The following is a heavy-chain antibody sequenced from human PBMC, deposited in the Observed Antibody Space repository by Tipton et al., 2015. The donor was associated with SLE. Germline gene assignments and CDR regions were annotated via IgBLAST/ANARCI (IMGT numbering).Heavy chain of an antibody. CDR3: ARARLGYGDYERWYFDL. V-gene: IGHV4-38-2*01. D-gene: IGHD4-17*01. CDR2: IYHSGST. J-gene: IGHJ2*01. Sequence: TLSLTCAVSGYSISSGYYWGWIRQPPGKGLEWIGSIYHSGSTYYNPPLKSRVTISVDTSKNQFSLKLSSVTAADTAVYYCARARLGYGDYERWYFDLWGRGTLATVSS. CDR1: GYSISSGYY.